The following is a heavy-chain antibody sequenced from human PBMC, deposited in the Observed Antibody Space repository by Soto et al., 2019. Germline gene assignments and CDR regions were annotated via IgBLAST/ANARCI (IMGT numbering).Heavy chain of an antibody. V-gene: IGHV3-7*01. J-gene: IGHJ4*02. CDR3: AGGSY. CDR1: GFPFSIHW. CDR2: LNQNGREK. Sequence: EMHLVESGGGLVQPGGSLRLSCAASGFPFSIHWMNWVRQAPGKGLEWVANLNQNGREKYYVDSVKGRFTISRDNAKNSLSLQMNSLRAEDTAVYYCAGGSYWGQGTLVTVYS.